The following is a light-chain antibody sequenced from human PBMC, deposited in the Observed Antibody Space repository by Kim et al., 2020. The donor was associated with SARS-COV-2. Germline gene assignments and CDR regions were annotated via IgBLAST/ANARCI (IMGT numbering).Light chain of an antibody. V-gene: IGKV3-20*01. J-gene: IGKJ1*01. CDR1: QSVSSSY. CDR3: QQYGSSPWT. Sequence: EIVLTQSPGTLSLSPGERATLSCRASQSVSSSYLSSYQQKTGPAPRLLIYGASSRATVIPDRFSGSVSVTDFTLTISRLDAEDFAVYYCQQYGSSPWTFCHGTKVYIK. CDR2: GAS.